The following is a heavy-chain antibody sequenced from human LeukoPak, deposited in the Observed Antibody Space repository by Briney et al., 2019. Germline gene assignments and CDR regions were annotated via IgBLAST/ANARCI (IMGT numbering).Heavy chain of an antibody. CDR3: ARGAWFGELSYGMDV. CDR2: INHSGST. D-gene: IGHD3-10*01. Sequence: SETLSLTCAVYGGSFSGYYWSWIRQPPGKGLEWIGEINHSGSTNYNPSPKSRVTISVDTSKNQFSLKLSSVTAADTAVYYCARGAWFGELSYGMDVWGQGTTVTVSS. J-gene: IGHJ6*02. V-gene: IGHV4-34*01. CDR1: GGSFSGYY.